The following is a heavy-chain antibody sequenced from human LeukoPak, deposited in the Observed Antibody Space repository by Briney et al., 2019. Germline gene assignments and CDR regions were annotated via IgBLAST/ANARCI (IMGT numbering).Heavy chain of an antibody. Sequence: PSETLSLTCTVSGGSISSSSYYWSWIRQPAGKGLEWIGRIYTSGSTNYNPSLKSRVTMSVDTSKNQFSLKLSSVTAADTAVYYCARVGAISYWYFDLWGRGTLVTVSS. CDR2: IYTSGST. J-gene: IGHJ2*01. CDR3: ARVGAISYWYFDL. D-gene: IGHD1-26*01. V-gene: IGHV4-61*02. CDR1: GGSISSSSYY.